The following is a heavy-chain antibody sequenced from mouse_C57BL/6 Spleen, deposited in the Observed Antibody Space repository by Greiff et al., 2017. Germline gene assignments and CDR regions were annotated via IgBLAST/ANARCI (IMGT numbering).Heavy chain of an antibody. CDR2: IYPRSGNT. CDR3: ARDDYDQAGFAD. J-gene: IGHJ3*01. CDR1: GYTFTSYG. V-gene: IGHV1-81*01. Sequence: QVQLQQSGAELARPGASVKLSCKASGYTFTSYGISWVKQRTGQGLEWIGEIYPRSGNTYYNEKFKGKATLTADKSSSTAYMELRSLTSEDSAVYFCARDDYDQAGFADWGQGTLVTVSA. D-gene: IGHD2-4*01.